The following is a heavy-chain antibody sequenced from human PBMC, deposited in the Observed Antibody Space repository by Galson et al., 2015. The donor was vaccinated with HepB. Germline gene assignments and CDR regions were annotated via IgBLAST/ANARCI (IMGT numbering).Heavy chain of an antibody. D-gene: IGHD6-19*01. J-gene: IGHJ4*02. CDR2: ISGSGGNT. Sequence: SLRLSCAVSGFTFSSYAMSWVRQAPGKGLEWVSTISGSGGNTYYADSVKGRFTISRDNSKNTLYLQMNSLRAEDTAVYYCAKDEAVAGMAYWGQGTLVTVSS. CDR3: AKDEAVAGMAY. CDR1: GFTFSSYA. V-gene: IGHV3-23*01.